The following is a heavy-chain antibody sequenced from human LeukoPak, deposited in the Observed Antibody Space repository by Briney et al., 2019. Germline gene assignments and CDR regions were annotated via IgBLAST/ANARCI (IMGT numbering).Heavy chain of an antibody. Sequence: GGSLRLSCAASGFTFDDYAMHWVRQAPGKGLEWVSGISWNSGSIGYADSVKGRFTISRDNAKNSLYLQMNSLRAEDMALYYCAKGGSYSQPWFMFDYWGQGTLVTVSS. D-gene: IGHD1-26*01. CDR3: AKGGSYSQPWFMFDY. CDR2: ISWNSGSI. J-gene: IGHJ4*02. CDR1: GFTFDDYA. V-gene: IGHV3-9*03.